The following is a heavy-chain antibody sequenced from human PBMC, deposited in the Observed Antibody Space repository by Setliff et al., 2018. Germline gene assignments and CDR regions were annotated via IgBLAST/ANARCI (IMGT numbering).Heavy chain of an antibody. V-gene: IGHV3-74*01. J-gene: IGHJ4*02. CDR2: INSDESRR. CDR3: AKDTHYYSNTGYYCFDY. CDR1: GFSFSSYW. Sequence: GESLKISCVASGFSFSSYWMHWVRQVPGKGLVWVSRINSDESRRNYADSVKGRFTVSRDNSRNTLFLQMNSLTAEDTAVYYCAKDTHYYSNTGYYCFDYWGQGALVTVSS. D-gene: IGHD3-9*01.